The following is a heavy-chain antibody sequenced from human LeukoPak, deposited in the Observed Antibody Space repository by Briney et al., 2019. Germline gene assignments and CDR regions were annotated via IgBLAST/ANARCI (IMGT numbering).Heavy chain of an antibody. D-gene: IGHD3-10*01. J-gene: IGHJ5*02. Sequence: SETLSLTCTVSGGSISSYYWSWIRQPPGKGLEWIGYIHYSGSTNYNPSLKSRVTISVDTSKNQFSLKLSSVTAADTAVYYCARRVENYYGSGSYYRHVNNWFDPWGQGTLVTVSS. CDR2: IHYSGST. CDR3: ARRVENYYGSGSYYRHVNNWFDP. CDR1: GGSISSYY. V-gene: IGHV4-59*08.